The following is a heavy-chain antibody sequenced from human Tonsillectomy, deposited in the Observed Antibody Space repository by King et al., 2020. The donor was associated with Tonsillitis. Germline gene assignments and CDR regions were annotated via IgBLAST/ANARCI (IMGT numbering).Heavy chain of an antibody. J-gene: IGHJ4*02. D-gene: IGHD1-1*01. Sequence: VQLVESGGGLVQPGGSLRISCASSGFTFSSSEINWVCLAPGTGQEGVLSISISGSTIYYADSGKGRFTSSRDNANNSLYLQMNSLRATDTAVYYCAREKGGYDWGQGTLVTVSS. V-gene: IGHV3-48*03. CDR2: ISISGSTI. CDR1: GFTFSSSE. CDR3: AREKGGYD.